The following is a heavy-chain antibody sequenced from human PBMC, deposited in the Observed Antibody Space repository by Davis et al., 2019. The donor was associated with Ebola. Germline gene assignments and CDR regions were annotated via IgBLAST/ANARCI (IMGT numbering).Heavy chain of an antibody. J-gene: IGHJ6*03. CDR2: IYPADSDT. V-gene: IGHV5-51*01. D-gene: IGHD2-15*01. Sequence: PGGSLRLSCQASGYSFTNYWIGWVRQMPGKGLEWVGIIYPADSDTRYSPSFQGQVTISADKSINTAYLQWISLKASDTAMYYCARPFYSPYCSGGSCYSDSYYYMDVWGKGTTVTVSS. CDR3: ARPFYSPYCSGGSCYSDSYYYMDV. CDR1: GYSFTNYW.